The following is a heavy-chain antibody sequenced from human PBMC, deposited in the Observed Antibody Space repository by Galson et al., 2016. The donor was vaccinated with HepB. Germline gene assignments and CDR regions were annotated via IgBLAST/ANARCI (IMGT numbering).Heavy chain of an antibody. Sequence: TLSLTCTVSGDSISRGAYFWSWIRQAPGKGLEWIGYTYYSVATHYNPSLESRVTISVDTSKNQFSLRLRSLTAADTAVYYCARSRGVGYCSGGNCFGPLDHWGQGTLVTVSS. CDR2: TYYSVAT. CDR1: GDSISRGAYF. J-gene: IGHJ4*02. CDR3: ARSRGVGYCSGGNCFGPLDH. D-gene: IGHD2-15*01. V-gene: IGHV4-31*03.